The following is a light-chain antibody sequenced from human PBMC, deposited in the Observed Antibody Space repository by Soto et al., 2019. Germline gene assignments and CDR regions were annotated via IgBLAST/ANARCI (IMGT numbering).Light chain of an antibody. CDR1: SSNLGAGYD. Sequence: QSVRREPPSVSGAPGNRFTISCSGSSSNLGAGYDVQWYQQFPGTAPKLLIYANSARPSGVPDRFSGSKSGTSDSLAITGLQAEDEADYYCQSYDTSLMVSKVFGTGTKVTVL. V-gene: IGLV1-40*01. J-gene: IGLJ1*01. CDR3: QSYDTSLMVSKV. CDR2: ANS.